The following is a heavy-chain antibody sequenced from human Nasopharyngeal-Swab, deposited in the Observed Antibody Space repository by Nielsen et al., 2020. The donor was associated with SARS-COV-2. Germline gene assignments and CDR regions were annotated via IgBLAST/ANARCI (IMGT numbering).Heavy chain of an antibody. D-gene: IGHD6-19*01. Sequence: GESLKISCAASGFTFNIYALHWVRQAPGKGPEWVAVISYDGSNKYYADSVKGRFAISRDNSKNTMYLQMNSLRVEDTAVYYCARDFFVDGSPDYWGQGTLVTVSS. CDR2: ISYDGSNK. J-gene: IGHJ4*02. CDR3: ARDFFVDGSPDY. CDR1: GFTFNIYA. V-gene: IGHV3-30*09.